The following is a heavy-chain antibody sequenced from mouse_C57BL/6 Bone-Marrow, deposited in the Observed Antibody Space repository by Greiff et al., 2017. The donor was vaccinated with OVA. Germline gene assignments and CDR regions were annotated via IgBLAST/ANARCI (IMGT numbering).Heavy chain of an antibody. CDR3: ARIYYGYLY. J-gene: IGHJ4*01. Sequence: VQGVESGAELARPGASVKLSCKASGYTFTSYGIRWVKQRTGQGLEWIGEIYPRSGSTYYNEKFKGKATLTADKSSSTAYMALRSLTSEDSAGDRCARIYYGYLYGGQGTSVTVSS. D-gene: IGHD2-2*01. CDR1: GYTFTSYG. V-gene: IGHV1-81*01. CDR2: IYPRSGST.